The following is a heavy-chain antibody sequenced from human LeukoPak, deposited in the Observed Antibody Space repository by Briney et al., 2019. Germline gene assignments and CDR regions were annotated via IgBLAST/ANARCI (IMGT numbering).Heavy chain of an antibody. J-gene: IGHJ4*02. Sequence: QPGGSLRLSCAASGFTFSSYGMHWVRQAPGKGLEWVAVIWYDGSNKYYADSVKGRFTISRDNSKNTLYLQMNSLRAEDTAVYYCAREAAGYSSGWYLLDEGTDFDYWGQGTLVTVSS. CDR2: IWYDGSNK. D-gene: IGHD6-19*01. V-gene: IGHV3-33*01. CDR1: GFTFSSYG. CDR3: AREAAGYSSGWYLLDEGTDFDY.